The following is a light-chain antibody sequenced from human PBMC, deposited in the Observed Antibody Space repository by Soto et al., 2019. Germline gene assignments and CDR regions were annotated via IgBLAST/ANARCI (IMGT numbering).Light chain of an antibody. J-gene: IGKJ1*01. CDR2: GAS. Sequence: EIVMTQSPATLSVSPGERATLSCRASQSVSSNLAWYQQKPGQAPRLLIYGASTRATGIPARFSGSGSGTEFTLNISSRQSEDFAAYYCQQYNNWPPWTFGQGTKVEIK. CDR1: QSVSSN. V-gene: IGKV3-15*01. CDR3: QQYNNWPPWT.